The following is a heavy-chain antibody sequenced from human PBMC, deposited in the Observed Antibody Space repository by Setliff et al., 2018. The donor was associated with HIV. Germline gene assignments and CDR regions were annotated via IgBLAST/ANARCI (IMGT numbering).Heavy chain of an antibody. CDR1: GGSISSTTYY. V-gene: IGHV4-39*06. J-gene: IGHJ5*02. CDR2: IYTNGST. CDR3: ARSVLVGTVDWFDP. Sequence: SETLSLTCTVSGGSISSTTYYWGWIRRPPGMGLEWIGRIYTNGSTNYNPSLKSRAAIAADTSKNQFPLKLSSVTAADAAVYYCARSVLVGTVDWFDPWGQGTLVTVSS. D-gene: IGHD2-21*02.